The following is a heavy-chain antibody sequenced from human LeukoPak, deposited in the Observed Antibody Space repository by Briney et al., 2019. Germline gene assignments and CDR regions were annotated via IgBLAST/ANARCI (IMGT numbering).Heavy chain of an antibody. CDR1: GYTFTSYA. D-gene: IGHD1-14*01. CDR2: INAGNGNT. J-gene: IGHJ4*02. V-gene: IGHV1-3*01. Sequence: ASVTVSCKASGYTFTSYAMHWVRQAPGQRLEWMGWINAGNGNTKYSQKFQGRVTITRDTSASTAYMELSSLRSDDTAVYYCARVTGFGGNFYDYWGQGTLVTVSS. CDR3: ARVTGFGGNFYDY.